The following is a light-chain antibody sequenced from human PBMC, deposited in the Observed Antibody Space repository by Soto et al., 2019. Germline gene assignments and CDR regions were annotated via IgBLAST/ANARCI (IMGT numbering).Light chain of an antibody. V-gene: IGKV1-5*01. CDR2: DAS. CDR3: QQYYRSCT. CDR1: QSLTDW. J-gene: IGKJ2*02. Sequence: DIQLPQSPSTLSASVGANATITCRAGQSLTDWWAWFQQKPGKAPQLLFSDASSLQSGVPSRFSGSGSGTEFSLTISSLQPDEFATYYCQQYYRSCTFGQGTKVEIK.